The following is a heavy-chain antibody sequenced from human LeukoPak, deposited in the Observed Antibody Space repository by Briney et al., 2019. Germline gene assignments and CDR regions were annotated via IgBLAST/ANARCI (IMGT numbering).Heavy chain of an antibody. D-gene: IGHD3-22*01. CDR1: GFTFSSYG. J-gene: IGHJ4*02. Sequence: GGSLRLSCAASGFTFSSYGMHWVRQAPGKGLEWVAVMWYDGSNKYYADSVKGRFTISRDNSQNTLYLQMNSLRAEDTAVYYCARDTDDYYDSSGYYFWGQGTLVTVSS. V-gene: IGHV3-33*01. CDR3: ARDTDDYYDSSGYYF. CDR2: MWYDGSNK.